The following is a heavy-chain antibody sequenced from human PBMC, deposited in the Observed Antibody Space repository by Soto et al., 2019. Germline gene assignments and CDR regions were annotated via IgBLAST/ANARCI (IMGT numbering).Heavy chain of an antibody. CDR1: GFTFSSYG. CDR2: IWYDGSNK. V-gene: IGHV3-33*01. D-gene: IGHD2-8*01. Sequence: QVQLVESGGGVVQPGRSLRLSCAASGFTFSSYGMHWVRQAPGKGLEWVAVIWYDGSNKYYADSVKGRFTISRDNSKNTLYLQMNSLRAEDTAVYYCARARIGWSDACDIWGRGTMVTVSS. J-gene: IGHJ3*02. CDR3: ARARIGWSDACDI.